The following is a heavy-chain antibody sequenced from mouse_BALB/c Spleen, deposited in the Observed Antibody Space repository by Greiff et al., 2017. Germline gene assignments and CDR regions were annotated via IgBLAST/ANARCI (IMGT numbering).Heavy chain of an antibody. V-gene: IGHV1S81*02. D-gene: IGHD1-1*02. CDR3: TRSPYGPWFAY. J-gene: IGHJ3*01. CDR2: INPSNGGT. CDR1: GYTFTSYY. Sequence: VQLQESGAELVKPGASVKLSCKASGYTFTSYYMYWVKQRPGQGLEWIGEINPSNGGTNFNEKFKSKATLTVDKSSSTAYMQLSSLTSEDSAVYYCTRSPYGPWFAYWGQGTLVTVSA.